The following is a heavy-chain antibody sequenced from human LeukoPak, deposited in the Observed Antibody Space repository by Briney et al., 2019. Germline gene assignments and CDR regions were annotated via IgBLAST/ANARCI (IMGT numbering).Heavy chain of an antibody. V-gene: IGHV3-23*01. CDR3: AGDYGSGSIDY. D-gene: IGHD3-10*01. J-gene: IGHJ4*02. CDR1: GFTFSSYA. CDR2: ISGSGGST. Sequence: GGSLRPSCAASGFTFSSYAMSWVRQAPGKGLEWFSAISGSGGSTYYADSVKGRFTISRDNAKNSLYLQMNSLRAEDTAVYYCAGDYGSGSIDYWGQGTLVTVSS.